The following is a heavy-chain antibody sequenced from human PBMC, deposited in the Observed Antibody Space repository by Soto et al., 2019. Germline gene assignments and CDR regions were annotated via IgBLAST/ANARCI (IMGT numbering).Heavy chain of an antibody. Sequence: PEETRKISCKGSGYSFPSYWISWVRQMPGKXXXXMGRXDXXXXXXNYSPSFQGQVTISADKSISTAYLQWTSLKASDTAMYYCARHIADYWGQGTVVTGS. J-gene: IGHJ4*02. D-gene: IGHD2-21*01. V-gene: IGHV5-10-1*04. CDR3: ARHIADY. CDR1: GYSFPSYW. CDR2: XDXXXXXX.